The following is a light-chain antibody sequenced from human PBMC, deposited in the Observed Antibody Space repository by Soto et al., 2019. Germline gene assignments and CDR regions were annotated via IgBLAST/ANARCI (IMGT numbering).Light chain of an antibody. CDR3: QQHNNWPPWT. CDR2: GAS. V-gene: IGKV3-15*01. J-gene: IGKJ1*01. Sequence: EIVMTQSPATLSVSPGERATLSCRASQSVSSNLAWYQQKPGQAPRLLIYGASTRATGIPARFSGSGSGTEFTLTISSLQSEDFAIYHCQQHNNWPPWTFGQGTKVEV. CDR1: QSVSSN.